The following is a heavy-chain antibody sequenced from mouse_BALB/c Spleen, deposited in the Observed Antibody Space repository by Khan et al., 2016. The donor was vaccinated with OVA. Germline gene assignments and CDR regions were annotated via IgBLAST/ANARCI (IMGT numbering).Heavy chain of an antibody. CDR1: GFTFTDYY. Sequence: EVELVESGGGLVQPGGSLRLSCATSGFTFTDYYMSWVRQPPGKALEWLGFIRNKANGYTTEYSASVKGRFTISRDNSQSILYPQMNTLRAEASATYYCARYNPYAMDYWGQGTSVTVSS. J-gene: IGHJ4*01. CDR3: ARYNPYAMDY. CDR2: IRNKANGYTT. V-gene: IGHV7-3*02.